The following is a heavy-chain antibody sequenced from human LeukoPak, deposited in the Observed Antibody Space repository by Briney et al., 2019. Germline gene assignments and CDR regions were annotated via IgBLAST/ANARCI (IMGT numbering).Heavy chain of an antibody. Sequence: PGGSLRLSCAASGFSVSSDYMSWVRQAPGKGLEWVSIIYSGGRTYYADSVKGRFTISRDNSKNTLYLQMNSLRAEDTAVYYCAKALRVGAVDNWYFDLWGRGTLVTVSS. D-gene: IGHD6-19*01. V-gene: IGHV3-53*01. CDR3: AKALRVGAVDNWYFDL. J-gene: IGHJ2*01. CDR2: IYSGGRT. CDR1: GFSVSSDY.